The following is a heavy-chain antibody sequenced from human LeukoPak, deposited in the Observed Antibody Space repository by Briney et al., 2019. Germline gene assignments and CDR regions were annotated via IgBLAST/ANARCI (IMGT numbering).Heavy chain of an antibody. CDR2: IYTSGST. CDR1: GGSISSYC. CDR3: ARAVDPLGYFDL. J-gene: IGHJ2*01. D-gene: IGHD3-9*01. Sequence: PSETLSLTCTVSGGSISSYCWSWLRQPAGKGLEWIGHIYTSGSTNYNPSLKSRVTISVDTSKNQFSLKLSSVTAADTAVYYCARAVDPLGYFDLWGRGTLVTVCS. V-gene: IGHV4-4*07.